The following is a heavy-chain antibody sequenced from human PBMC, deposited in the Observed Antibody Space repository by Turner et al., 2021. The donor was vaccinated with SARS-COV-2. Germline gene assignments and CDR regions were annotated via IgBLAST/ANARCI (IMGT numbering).Heavy chain of an antibody. CDR3: ARRYSGFDHGYFDY. CDR1: GGSISRYY. V-gene: IGHV4-4*07. J-gene: IGHJ4*02. D-gene: IGHD5-12*01. Sequence: QVQLQESGTGLVKPSEPLSLTCSVSGGSISRYYWSWIRQPAGKGLEWIGRIYTSGSAKYNPSLQSRVTMSVDTSKNQVSLKLSSVTAADTAVYYCARRYSGFDHGYFDYWGQGTLVTVSS. CDR2: IYTSGSA.